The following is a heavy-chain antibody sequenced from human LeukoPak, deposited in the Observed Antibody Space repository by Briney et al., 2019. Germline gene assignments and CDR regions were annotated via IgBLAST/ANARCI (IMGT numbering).Heavy chain of an antibody. J-gene: IGHJ3*01. Sequence: VASVNVSLKASGGTFSSYAINWVRQAPGQGLEWMGRIIPIFGTANYAQKFQGRVTITADKSTSTAYMGLSSLRSEDTAVYYCARGVVVPAAMYHHAFDPWGQGTMVTVSS. CDR2: IIPIFGTA. V-gene: IGHV1-69*06. CDR1: GGTFSSYA. D-gene: IGHD2-2*01. CDR3: ARGVVVPAAMYHHAFDP.